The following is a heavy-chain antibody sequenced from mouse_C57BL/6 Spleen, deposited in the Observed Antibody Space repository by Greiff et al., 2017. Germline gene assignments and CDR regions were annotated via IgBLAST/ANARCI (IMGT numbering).Heavy chain of an antibody. J-gene: IGHJ1*03. CDR2: ISSGGDYI. Sequence: EVKLMESGEGLVKPGGSLKLSCAASGFTFSSYAMSWVRQTPEKRLEWVAYISSGGDYIYYADTVKGRFTISRDNARNTLYLQMSSLKSEDIAMYYCTRATYDWYFDVWGTGTTVTVSS. CDR1: GFTFSSYA. D-gene: IGHD6-1*01. CDR3: TRATYDWYFDV. V-gene: IGHV5-9-1*02.